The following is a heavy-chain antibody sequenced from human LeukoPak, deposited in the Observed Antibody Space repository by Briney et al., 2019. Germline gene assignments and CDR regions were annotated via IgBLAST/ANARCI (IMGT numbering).Heavy chain of an antibody. V-gene: IGHV3-23*01. Sequence: GWSLRLSCAASGFTFSSYAMSWVRQAPGKGLEWVSAISGSGGSTYYADSVKGRFTISRDNSKNTLYLQMNSLRAEDTAVYYCAKAFWSYYYDSSGYYLDYWGQGTLVTVSS. CDR2: ISGSGGST. D-gene: IGHD3-22*01. CDR3: AKAFWSYYYDSSGYYLDY. CDR1: GFTFSSYA. J-gene: IGHJ4*02.